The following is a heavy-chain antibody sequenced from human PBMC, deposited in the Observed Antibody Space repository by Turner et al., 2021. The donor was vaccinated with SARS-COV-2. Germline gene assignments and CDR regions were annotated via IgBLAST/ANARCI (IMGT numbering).Heavy chain of an antibody. CDR2: IIPIFGTE. V-gene: IGHV1-69*01. D-gene: IGHD2-15*01. Sequence: QVQLVQSGAEVKKPGSSVKISCKASGGPFSSYAIRCVRQATAQGLEWMGGIIPIFGTENYAQKFQGRVTITADESTSTAYMELSSLRSEDTAVYYCARGEVGYCSGGRCYSGSYWGQGTLVTVSS. CDR1: GGPFSSYA. J-gene: IGHJ4*02. CDR3: ARGEVGYCSGGRCYSGSY.